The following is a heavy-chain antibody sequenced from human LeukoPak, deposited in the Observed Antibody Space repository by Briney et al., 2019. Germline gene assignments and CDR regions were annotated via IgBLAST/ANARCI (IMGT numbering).Heavy chain of an antibody. CDR2: IYPGDSDT. CDR1: GYTFTNYW. CDR3: ARRLAAVEFFDY. D-gene: IGHD6-13*01. J-gene: IGHJ4*02. Sequence: GESLKISCVGSGYTFTNYWIGWVRQMPGKGLEWMGIIYPGDSDTRYSPSFQGQVTISADKSTNTAYLQWSSLRASDTAMYYCARRLAAVEFFDYWGQGTLVTVSS. V-gene: IGHV5-51*01.